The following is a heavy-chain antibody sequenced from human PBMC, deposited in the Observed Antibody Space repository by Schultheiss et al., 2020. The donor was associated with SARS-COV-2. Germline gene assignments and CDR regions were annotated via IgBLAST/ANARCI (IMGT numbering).Heavy chain of an antibody. D-gene: IGHD5-24*01. J-gene: IGHJ4*02. CDR2: IYTSGST. CDR1: GGSISSSSYY. Sequence: SETLSLTCTVSGGSISSSSYYWGWIRQPPGKGLEWIGYIYTSGSTNYNPSLKSRVTMSVDTSKNQFSLKLSSVTAADTAVYYCARRPVDGYNPYYFDYWGQGTLVTVSS. CDR3: ARRPVDGYNPYYFDY. V-gene: IGHV4-61*05.